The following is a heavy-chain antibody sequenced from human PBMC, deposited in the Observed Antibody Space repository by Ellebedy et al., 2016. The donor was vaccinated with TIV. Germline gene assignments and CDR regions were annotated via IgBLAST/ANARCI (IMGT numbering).Heavy chain of an antibody. V-gene: IGHV3-9*01. Sequence: SLKISXAASGFTFDDYAMHWVRQTPGKGLQWVSGISWNSGSIGYADSVKGRFTISRDNAKNSLYLEMSSLRAEDTALYYCASIFEYWGQGTLVTVSS. CDR2: ISWNSGSI. CDR1: GFTFDDYA. CDR3: ASIFEY. J-gene: IGHJ4*02.